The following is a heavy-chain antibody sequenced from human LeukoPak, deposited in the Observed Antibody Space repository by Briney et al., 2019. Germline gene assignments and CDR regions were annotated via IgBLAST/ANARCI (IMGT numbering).Heavy chain of an antibody. CDR1: GGSMRSYY. D-gene: IGHD3-10*01. CDR3: AREGTDQYYYYYMDV. V-gene: IGHV4-59*01. Sequence: SETLSLTCTVSGGSMRSYYWSWIRQPPGKGLEWIGYIYYSGTTNYNPSLKSRVTISVDTSKTQFSLKLSSVTAADTAVYYCAREGTDQYYYYYMDVWGQGTTVTVSS. J-gene: IGHJ6*03. CDR2: IYYSGTT.